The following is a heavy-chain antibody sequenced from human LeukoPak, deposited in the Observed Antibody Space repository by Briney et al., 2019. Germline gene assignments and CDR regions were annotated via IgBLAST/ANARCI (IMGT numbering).Heavy chain of an antibody. Sequence: SETLSLTCTVSGGSISSSSYYWGWIRQPPGKGLEWIGSIYYSGSTYYNPSLKSRVTISVDTSKNQFSLKLSSVTAADTAVYYCARGKRVLLWFGELSFDYWGQGTLVTVSS. CDR3: ARGKRVLLWFGELSFDY. CDR2: IYYSGST. D-gene: IGHD3-10*01. V-gene: IGHV4-39*07. CDR1: GGSISSSSYY. J-gene: IGHJ4*02.